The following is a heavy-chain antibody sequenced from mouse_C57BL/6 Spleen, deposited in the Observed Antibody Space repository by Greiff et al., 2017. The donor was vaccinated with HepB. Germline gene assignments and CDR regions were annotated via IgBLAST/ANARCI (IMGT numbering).Heavy chain of an antibody. Sequence: QVQLQQSGAELAKPGASVKLSCKASGYTFTSYWMHWVKQRPGQGLEWIGYINPSSGYTKYNQKFKDKATLTADKSSRTAYMQLSSLTYEDSAVYYCARAGRYDQYYYAMDYWGQGTSVTVSS. D-gene: IGHD2-3*01. CDR3: ARAGRYDQYYYAMDY. V-gene: IGHV1-7*01. CDR1: GYTFTSYW. J-gene: IGHJ4*01. CDR2: INPSSGYT.